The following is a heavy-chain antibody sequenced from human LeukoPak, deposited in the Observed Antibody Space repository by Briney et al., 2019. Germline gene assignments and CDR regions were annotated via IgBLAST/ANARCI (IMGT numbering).Heavy chain of an antibody. CDR1: GGSFSGYY. CDR2: INHSGST. CDR3: ARGPRSYYYDSSGYYWRYYFDY. Sequence: SETLSHTCAVYGGSFSGYYWSWIRQPPGKGLEWIGEINHSGSTNYNPSLKSRVTISVDTSKNQFSLKLSSVTAADTAVYYCARGPRSYYYDSSGYYWRYYFDYWGQGTLVTVSS. V-gene: IGHV4-34*01. J-gene: IGHJ4*02. D-gene: IGHD3-22*01.